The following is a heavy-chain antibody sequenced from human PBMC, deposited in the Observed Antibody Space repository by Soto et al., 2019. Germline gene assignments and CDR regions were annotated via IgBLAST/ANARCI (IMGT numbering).Heavy chain of an antibody. CDR3: AAGEASSRNLAPYYLDF. Sequence: SETLSLTCTVSGGSMRNYFWTWIRQPPGKGLEWVGYIHYSGTTSFFPSYNPSLRSRVTISEDTSKNQFSLKLLSVTTADTAVYFCAAGEASSRNLAPYYLDFWGQGTLVTVSS. D-gene: IGHD6-13*01. V-gene: IGHV4-59*01. J-gene: IGHJ4*02. CDR2: IHYSGTT. CDR1: GGSMRNYF.